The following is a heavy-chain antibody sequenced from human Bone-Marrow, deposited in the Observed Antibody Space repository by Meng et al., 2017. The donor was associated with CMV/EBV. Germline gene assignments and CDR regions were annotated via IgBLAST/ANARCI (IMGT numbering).Heavy chain of an antibody. J-gene: IGHJ4*02. V-gene: IGHV2-70D*14. CDR1: GFSLSTSGMR. Sequence: SGPTLVSPTQTLPLTCTFSGFSLSTSGMRVSWIRQPPGKALEWLARIDWADDKFYSTSLKTRLTIYKDTSKKQVVLTMTSMDPVATTTCYCALNYYFDYWGQGTLVTVSS. CDR2: IDWADDK. CDR3: ALNYYFDY.